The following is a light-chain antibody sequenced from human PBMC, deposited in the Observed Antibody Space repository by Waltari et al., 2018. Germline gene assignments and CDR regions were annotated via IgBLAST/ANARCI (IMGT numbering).Light chain of an antibody. V-gene: IGKV1-39*01. CDR2: GAS. Sequence: DIQLTQSPSSLSASVGDRVTITCRASQNIDTFLNWYQQRPGKAPKVLIYGASSLQSGVPSRFSGSVSGTHFTLTISSLQPDDFATYFCQQSHTMMYTFGQVTKLEIK. CDR3: QQSHTMMYT. J-gene: IGKJ2*01. CDR1: QNIDTF.